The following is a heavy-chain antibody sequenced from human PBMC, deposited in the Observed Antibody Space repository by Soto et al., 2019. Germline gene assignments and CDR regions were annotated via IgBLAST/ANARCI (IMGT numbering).Heavy chain of an antibody. V-gene: IGHV1-18*04. CDR1: GYTFTSYG. D-gene: IGHD1-7*01. CDR3: ARVRRSQLELREGWFDH. CDR2: ISAYNGNT. Sequence: QVQLVQSGAEVKKPGASVKVSCKASGYTFTSYGISWVRQAPGQGLEWMGWISAYNGNTNYAQKLQGRVTMTTDTSTSTAYMERRSLRSDDTAVYYCARVRRSQLELREGWFDHWGQGTLVTVSS. J-gene: IGHJ5*02.